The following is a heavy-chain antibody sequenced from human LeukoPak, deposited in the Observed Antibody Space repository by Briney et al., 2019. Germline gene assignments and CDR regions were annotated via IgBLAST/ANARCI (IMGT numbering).Heavy chain of an antibody. CDR1: GYTFTSYG. CDR2: ISAYNGNT. V-gene: IGHV1-18*01. D-gene: IGHD2-2*01. J-gene: IGHJ4*02. Sequence: ASVKVSCKASGYTFTSYGISWVRQAPGQGLEWMGWISAYNGNTNYAQELQGRVTMTTDTSTSTAYMELRSLRSDDTAVYYCASLFSGYCSSTSCPSDYWGQGTLVTVSS. CDR3: ASLFSGYCSSTSCPSDY.